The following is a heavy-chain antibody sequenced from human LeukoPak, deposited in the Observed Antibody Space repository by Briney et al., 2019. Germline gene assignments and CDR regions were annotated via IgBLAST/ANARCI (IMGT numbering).Heavy chain of an antibody. CDR2: INHGGST. J-gene: IGHJ6*03. D-gene: IGHD2-21*01. Sequence: SETLSLTCVVYGGSLTSYSWSWVRQSPGKVLEWIGEINHGGSTNYNPSLKSRVTISLDTSENQFSPRLSSVTAADTAVFYCARVRAFRPNVARAYYYYMDVWGKGTTVTVSS. CDR1: GGSLTSYS. V-gene: IGHV4-34*01. CDR3: ARVRAFRPNVARAYYYYMDV.